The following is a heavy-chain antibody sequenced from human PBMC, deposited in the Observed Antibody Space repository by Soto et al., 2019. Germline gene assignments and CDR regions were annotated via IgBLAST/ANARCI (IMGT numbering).Heavy chain of an antibody. J-gene: IGHJ3*02. D-gene: IGHD3-16*02. CDR3: AREYDYVWGSYLSGAFDI. CDR1: GGSFSGYY. V-gene: IGHV4-34*01. CDR2: INHSGST. Sequence: SETLSLTCAVYGGSFSGYYWSWIRQPPGKGLEWIGEINHSGSTNYNPSLKSRVTISVDKSKNQFSLKLSSVTAADTAVYYCAREYDYVWGSYLSGAFDIWGQGTMVTVSS.